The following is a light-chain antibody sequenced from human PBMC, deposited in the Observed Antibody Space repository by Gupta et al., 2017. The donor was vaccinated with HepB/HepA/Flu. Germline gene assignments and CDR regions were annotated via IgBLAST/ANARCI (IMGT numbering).Light chain of an antibody. CDR3: QQRSDWPRT. CDR1: QSVSSH. V-gene: IGKV3-11*01. Sequence: EIVLTQSPATLSLSPGERATLSCRASQSVSSHLAWYQQKPVQAPRLLLYDASNRATGIPARFSGSGSGTAFTLTISSLEPEDFAVYYCQQRSDWPRTFGQATKLEIK. CDR2: DAS. J-gene: IGKJ2*01.